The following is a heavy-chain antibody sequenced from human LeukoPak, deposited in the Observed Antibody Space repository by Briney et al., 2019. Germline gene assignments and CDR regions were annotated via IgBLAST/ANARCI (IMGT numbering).Heavy chain of an antibody. CDR2: IGGNSGYT. Sequence: GGSLRLSCAASGVTFKNYAMSWGRRAPGKGVEGASTIGGNSGYTYYSDSVKGRFTISRDNSRNTLYLQMTSLRVDDTAVYFCATERPFSSGTYYNAWGQGTLVIVSS. V-gene: IGHV3-23*01. D-gene: IGHD3-10*01. CDR3: ATERPFSSGTYYNA. J-gene: IGHJ5*02. CDR1: GVTFKNYA.